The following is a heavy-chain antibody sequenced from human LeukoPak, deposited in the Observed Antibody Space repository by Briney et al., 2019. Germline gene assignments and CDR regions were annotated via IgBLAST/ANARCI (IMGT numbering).Heavy chain of an antibody. CDR3: ARIVVDSRGWYHFDY. J-gene: IGHJ4*02. Sequence: GGSLRLSCAASGFTFSGYSMNWVRQAPGKGLEWVSYISSGSSTINYADSVKGRFTISRDNAKNSLSLQMNSLRAEGTAVYYCARIVVDSRGWYHFDYWGQGTLVTVSS. CDR2: ISSGSSTI. CDR1: GFTFSGYS. D-gene: IGHD6-19*01. V-gene: IGHV3-48*04.